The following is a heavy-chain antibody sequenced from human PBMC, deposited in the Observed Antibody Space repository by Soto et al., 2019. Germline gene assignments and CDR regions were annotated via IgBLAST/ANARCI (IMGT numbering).Heavy chain of an antibody. CDR1: GFTFSSYV. J-gene: IGHJ6*02. CDR2: ISYDGSNK. Sequence: GGSLRLSCAASGFTFSSYVMHWVRQAPGKGLEWVAVISYDGSNKYYADSVKGRFTISRDNSKHTLYLQVNSLRPEDTAVYYCAKDLEGYCTTTSCYTYFGLDVWGQGTTVTVS. CDR3: AKDLEGYCTTTSCYTYFGLDV. V-gene: IGHV3-30*18. D-gene: IGHD2-2*01.